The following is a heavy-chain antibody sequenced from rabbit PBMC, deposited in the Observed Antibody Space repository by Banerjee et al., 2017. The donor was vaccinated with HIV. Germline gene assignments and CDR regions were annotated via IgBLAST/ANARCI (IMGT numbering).Heavy chain of an antibody. CDR3: ARGDLAYNTYGDFSCGL. J-gene: IGHJ3*01. CDR1: GFSFSSGGYY. Sequence: QSLEESGGGLVQPEGSLTLTCTASGFSFSSGGYYMCWVRRAPGKGLEWIGCINTNSGGTWYASWAKGRFTISKTSSTTVTLQMTSLTAADTATYFCARGDLAYNTYGDFSCGLWGQGTLVTVS. V-gene: IGHV1S40*01. CDR2: INTNSGGT. D-gene: IGHD7-1*01.